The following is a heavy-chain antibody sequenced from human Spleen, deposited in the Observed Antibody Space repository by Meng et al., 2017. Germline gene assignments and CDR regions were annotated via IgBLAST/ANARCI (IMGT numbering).Heavy chain of an antibody. J-gene: IGHJ3*02. CDR1: GFTFSSYE. V-gene: IGHV3-48*03. Sequence: GESLKISCAASGFTFSSYEMNWVRQAPGKGLEWVSYITSSGSTIYYVDSVKGRFTISRDNAKNSLYLQMNSLRAEDTAVYYCAGVNFSKVRGADNHYAVGIWGQGPMVTVSS. CDR2: ITSSGSTI. D-gene: IGHD3-10*01. CDR3: AGVNFSKVRGADNHYAVGI.